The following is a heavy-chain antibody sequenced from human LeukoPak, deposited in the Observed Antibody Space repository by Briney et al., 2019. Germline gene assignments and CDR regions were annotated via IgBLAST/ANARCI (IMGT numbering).Heavy chain of an antibody. CDR1: GDSFSSHY. D-gene: IGHD1-26*01. CDR2: ISHIGRT. CDR3: ARDVVGATTFDY. V-gene: IGHV4-59*11. J-gene: IGHJ4*02. Sequence: SETLSLTCAVSGDSFSSHYWTWIRQSPGTGLEWIGYISHIGRTNYNPSLKSRVTISIDTSKNQFSLKLRSVTAADTAVYYCARDVVGATTFDYWGQGTLVTVSS.